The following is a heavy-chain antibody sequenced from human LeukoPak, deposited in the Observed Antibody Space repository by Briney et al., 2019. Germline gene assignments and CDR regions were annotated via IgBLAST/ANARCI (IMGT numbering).Heavy chain of an antibody. CDR3: ARVSYSSGWYGSYYFDY. CDR2: ISSSSSTI. J-gene: IGHJ4*02. V-gene: IGHV3-48*01. CDR1: GFTFSSYS. Sequence: GGSLRLSCAASGFTFSSYSMNWVRQAPGKGLEWVSYISSSSSTIYYADSVKGRFTISRDNAKNSLYLQMNSLRAEDTAVYYCARVSYSSGWYGSYYFDYWGQGTLVTVSS. D-gene: IGHD6-19*01.